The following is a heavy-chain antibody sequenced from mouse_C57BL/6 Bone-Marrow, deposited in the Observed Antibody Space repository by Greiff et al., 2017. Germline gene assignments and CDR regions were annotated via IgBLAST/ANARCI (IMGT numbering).Heavy chain of an antibody. CDR3: AGAPYYYGGSYDAMDY. D-gene: IGHD1-1*02. CDR1: GFTFSSYA. CDR2: ISDGGSYT. Sequence: EVQLVESGAGLVKPGGSLKLSCAASGFTFSSYAMSWVRQTPEKRLEWVATISDGGSYTYYPDNVKGRFTISRDNAKNNLYLQMSHLKSEDTAMYDYAGAPYYYGGSYDAMDYWGPGTSVTVSS. V-gene: IGHV5-4*01. J-gene: IGHJ4*01.